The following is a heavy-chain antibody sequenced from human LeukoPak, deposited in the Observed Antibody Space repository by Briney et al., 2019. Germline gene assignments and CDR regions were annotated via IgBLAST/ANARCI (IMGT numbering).Heavy chain of an antibody. CDR3: ARDFFSGKIAVAGMADY. CDR1: GGSISSSNW. V-gene: IGHV4-4*02. J-gene: IGHJ4*02. D-gene: IGHD6-19*01. Sequence: SETLSLTCTVSGGSISSSNWWSWVRQPPGKGLEWIGEIYHSGSTNYNPSLKSRVTISVDKSKNQFSLKLSSVTAADTAVYYCARDFFSGKIAVAGMADYWGQGTLVTVSS. CDR2: IYHSGST.